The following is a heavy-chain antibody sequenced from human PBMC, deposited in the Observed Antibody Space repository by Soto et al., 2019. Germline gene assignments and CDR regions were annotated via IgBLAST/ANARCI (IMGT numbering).Heavy chain of an antibody. D-gene: IGHD3-3*01. CDR2: IFHSGST. Sequence: SETLSLTCTVSGGSINSGDYYWTWVRQPPGKGLEWIGNIFHSGSTYYTPSLQSRVTISLDTSKNHFSLKLSSVTAADTAVYYCARKVWDFWSGYYTGWFDPWGQGTLVTVSS. V-gene: IGHV4-30-4*02. J-gene: IGHJ5*02. CDR3: ARKVWDFWSGYYTGWFDP. CDR1: GGSINSGDYY.